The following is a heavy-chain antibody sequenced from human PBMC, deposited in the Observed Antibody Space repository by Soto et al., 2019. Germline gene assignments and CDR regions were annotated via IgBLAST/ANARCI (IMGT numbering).Heavy chain of an antibody. CDR3: ARPQGYCSSTTCPPFDS. J-gene: IGHJ4*02. CDR1: GYSFSSYW. CDR2: IDPSDSRI. Sequence: GESLKISCKGSGYSFSSYWVSWVRQMPGKGLEWMGRIDPSDSRINYSPSFQGHVTLSADKSITTAYLQWSSLKASDTAIYYCARPQGYCSSTTCPPFDSWGQGTLVTVSS. D-gene: IGHD2-2*01. V-gene: IGHV5-10-1*01.